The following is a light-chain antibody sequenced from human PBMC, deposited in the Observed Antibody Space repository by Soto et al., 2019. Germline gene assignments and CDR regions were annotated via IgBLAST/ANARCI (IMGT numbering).Light chain of an antibody. CDR3: QQFGSSPGFT. CDR1: QSINSRY. J-gene: IGKJ3*01. CDR2: GAS. V-gene: IGKV3-20*01. Sequence: EIVLTQSPGTLSLSPGERATLSCRASQSINSRYLAWYQQKPGQAPRLLIYGASSRATGIPDRFSGSGSGTHLTLTISRLEPEDFAVYYYQQFGSSPGFTFGPGTKVDIK.